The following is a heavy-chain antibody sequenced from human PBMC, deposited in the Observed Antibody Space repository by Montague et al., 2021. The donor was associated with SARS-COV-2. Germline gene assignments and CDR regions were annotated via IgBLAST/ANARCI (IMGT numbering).Heavy chain of an antibody. CDR3: ARLLPDGTVVATDIPFDS. V-gene: IGHV4-39*01. CDR2: IHYIGNT. Sequence: SETLSLTCNVSGASISRSDYYWAWIRRPPGKGLELIGSIHYIGNTYYIPSLESRVTISVDTSENQFSLKLRSVIAADTAVHYCARLLPDGTVVATDIPFDSWGQGTLVTVSS. J-gene: IGHJ4*02. D-gene: IGHD2-21*02. CDR1: GASISRSDYY.